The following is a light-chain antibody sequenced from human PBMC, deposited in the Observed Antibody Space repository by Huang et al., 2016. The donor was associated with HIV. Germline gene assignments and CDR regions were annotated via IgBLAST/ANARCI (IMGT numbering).Light chain of an antibody. CDR2: EAS. Sequence: EIVLTQSPATLSLSPRERATLSCRASQHISGYLAWYQQKPGQATRLLIYEASIRATGIPVRFSGIGSGTDFTFSISSLEPEEFAFYYCQQRAGWPLTFGGGTKVEIK. CDR1: QHISGY. CDR3: QQRAGWPLT. V-gene: IGKV3-11*01. J-gene: IGKJ4*01.